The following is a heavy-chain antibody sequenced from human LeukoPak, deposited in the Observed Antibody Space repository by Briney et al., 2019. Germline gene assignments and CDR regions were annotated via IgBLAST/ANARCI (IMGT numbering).Heavy chain of an antibody. CDR3: AREPERITMVRESFFDY. Sequence: SETLSLTCTVSGGSISSSSYYWGWIRQPPGKGLEWIGSIYHSGSTYYNPSLKSRVTISVDTSKNQFSLKLSSVTAADTAVYYCAREPERITMVRESFFDYWGQGTLVTVSS. D-gene: IGHD3-10*01. CDR1: GGSISSSSYY. J-gene: IGHJ4*02. V-gene: IGHV4-39*07. CDR2: IYHSGST.